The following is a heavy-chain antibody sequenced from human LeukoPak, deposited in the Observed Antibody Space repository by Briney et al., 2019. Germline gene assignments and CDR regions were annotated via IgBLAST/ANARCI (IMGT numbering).Heavy chain of an antibody. CDR1: GFTFSSYS. D-gene: IGHD2-2*01. CDR3: ARDAGRVVPAAIGHYMDV. V-gene: IGHV3-7*01. J-gene: IGHJ6*03. Sequence: GGSLRLSCAASGFTFSSYSMNWVRQAPGKGLEWVANIKQDGSEKYYVDSVKGRFTISRDNAKNSLYLQMNSLRAEDTAVYYCARDAGRVVPAAIGHYMDVWGKGTTVTVSS. CDR2: IKQDGSEK.